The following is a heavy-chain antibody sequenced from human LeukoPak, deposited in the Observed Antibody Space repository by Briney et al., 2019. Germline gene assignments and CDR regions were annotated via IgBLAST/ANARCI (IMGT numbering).Heavy chain of an antibody. V-gene: IGHV3-21*01. CDR3: ARQGELFDY. Sequence: GGSLRLSCAASGFTFSSYSMNWVRQARGKGLEWVSSISSSSSYIYYADLVKGRFTISRDNAKNSLYLQMNSLRAEDTAVYYCARQGELFDYWGQGTLVTVSS. J-gene: IGHJ4*02. CDR1: GFTFSSYS. D-gene: IGHD1-26*01. CDR2: ISSSSSYI.